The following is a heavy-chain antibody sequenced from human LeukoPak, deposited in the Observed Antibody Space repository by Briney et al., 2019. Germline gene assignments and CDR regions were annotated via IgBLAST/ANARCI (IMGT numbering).Heavy chain of an antibody. CDR3: ARVSLEYYDSSASFDY. CDR2: TRNKANSYTT. Sequence: GGSLRLSCAASGFIFSDHYMDWVRQAPGKGLEWVGRTRNKANSYTTDYAASVKGRFTISRDDSKNSLYLQMNSLKTEDTAVYYCARVSLEYYDSSASFDYWGQGTLVTVSS. D-gene: IGHD3-22*01. CDR1: GFIFSDHY. J-gene: IGHJ4*02. V-gene: IGHV3-72*01.